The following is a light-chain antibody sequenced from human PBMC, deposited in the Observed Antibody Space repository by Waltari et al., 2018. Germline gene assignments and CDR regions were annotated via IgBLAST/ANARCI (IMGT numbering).Light chain of an antibody. Sequence: EIVLTQSPGTLSLSPGERATLSCRASQSVSSSYLAWYQQKPGQAPRLLIYGASSRATGIPDRFSGSGSGTDFTLTISRLEPEDFATYYCQQVNSFPATFGGGTTVEIK. J-gene: IGKJ4*01. CDR1: QSVSSSY. V-gene: IGKV3-20*01. CDR3: QQVNSFPAT. CDR2: GAS.